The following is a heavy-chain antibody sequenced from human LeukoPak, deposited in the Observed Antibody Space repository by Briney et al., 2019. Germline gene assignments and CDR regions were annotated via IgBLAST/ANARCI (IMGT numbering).Heavy chain of an antibody. CDR3: ARGEEPGYSYPPGYYFDY. D-gene: IGHD5-18*01. CDR2: IYTSGST. Sequence: SETLSLTCTVSGASISSYYWSWIRQPAGKGLEWIGRIYTSGSTNYNPSLKSRVTISVDTSKNQFSLKLSSVTAADTAVYYCARGEEPGYSYPPGYYFDYWGQGTLVTVSS. J-gene: IGHJ4*02. CDR1: GASISSYY. V-gene: IGHV4-4*07.